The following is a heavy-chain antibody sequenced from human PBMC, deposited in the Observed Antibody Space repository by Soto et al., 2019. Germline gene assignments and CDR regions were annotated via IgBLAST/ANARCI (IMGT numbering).Heavy chain of an antibody. Sequence: GASVKVSCKASGGTFSCYTLSWVRQAPGQGLEWLGRIIPILSIANYAQKFQGRVTITADKSTSTAYMELSSLRSEDTAVYYCARSLPEDFGADDDAFDIWGQGTMVTVSS. CDR3: ARSLPEDFGADDDAFDI. J-gene: IGHJ3*02. D-gene: IGHD3-3*01. CDR1: GGTFSCYT. V-gene: IGHV1-69*02. CDR2: IIPILSIA.